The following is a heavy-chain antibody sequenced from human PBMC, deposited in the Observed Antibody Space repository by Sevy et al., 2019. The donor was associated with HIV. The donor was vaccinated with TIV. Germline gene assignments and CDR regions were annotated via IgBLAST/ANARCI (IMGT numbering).Heavy chain of an antibody. V-gene: IGHV3-9*01. CDR1: GFTFDDYA. CDR3: ARAKSSLAGLDV. Sequence: GGSLRLSCAASGFTFDDYAMYWVRQAPGKGLEWVSGINWNSANIGYADSVKGRFTISRDSAKNSLYLQMNSLRPEDTALYRCARAKSSLAGLDVWGQGTTVTVS. CDR2: INWNSANI. J-gene: IGHJ6*02.